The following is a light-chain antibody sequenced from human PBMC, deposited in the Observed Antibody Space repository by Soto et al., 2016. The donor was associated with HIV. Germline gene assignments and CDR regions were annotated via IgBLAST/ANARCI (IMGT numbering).Light chain of an antibody. J-gene: IGKJ4*01. V-gene: IGKV1-9*01. CDR2: AAS. Sequence: DIQLTQSPSFLSASVGDRVTITCRASQGIASHLAWYQKNPGKAPKLLIYAASTLQSGVPSRFSGSGSGTEFTLTINNLQPEDFATYYCQRIRTRAVTLGGGTKVEIK. CDR3: QRIRTRAVT. CDR1: QGIASH.